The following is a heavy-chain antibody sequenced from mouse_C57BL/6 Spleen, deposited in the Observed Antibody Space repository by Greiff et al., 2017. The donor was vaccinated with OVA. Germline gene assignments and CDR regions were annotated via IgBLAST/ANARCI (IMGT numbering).Heavy chain of an antibody. Sequence: VKLQESGPELVKPGASVKLSCKASGYAFSSSWMNWVKQRPGQGLEWIGRIYPGDGDTNYNGKFKGKATLTADKSSSTAYMQLSSLTSEDSAVYFWARTADWAFAYWGQGTLVTVSA. CDR1: GYAFSSSW. CDR3: ARTADWAFAY. V-gene: IGHV1-82*01. CDR2: IYPGDGDT. D-gene: IGHD4-1*01. J-gene: IGHJ3*01.